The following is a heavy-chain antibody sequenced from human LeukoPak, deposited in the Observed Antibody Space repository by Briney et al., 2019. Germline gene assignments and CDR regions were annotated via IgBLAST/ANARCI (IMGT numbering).Heavy chain of an antibody. CDR2: ISYDGSNK. J-gene: IGHJ4*02. CDR3: AKPKRGYCSGGSCLTDYFDY. D-gene: IGHD2-15*01. CDR1: GFTFSSYG. Sequence: GGSLRLSCAASGFTFSSYGMHWVRQAPGKGLEWVAVISYDGSNKYYADSVKGRFTISRDNSKNTLYLQMNSLRAEDTAVYYCAKPKRGYCSGGSCLTDYFDYWGQGTLVTVSS. V-gene: IGHV3-30*18.